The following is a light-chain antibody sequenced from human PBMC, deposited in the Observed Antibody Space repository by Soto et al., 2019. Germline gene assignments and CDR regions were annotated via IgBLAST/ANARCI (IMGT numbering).Light chain of an antibody. V-gene: IGLV2-8*01. CDR3: TSYAGSNNPVV. CDR2: EVN. Sequence: QSVLTQPPSASGSPGQSVTISCTGTSSDVGSYNYVSWYQQHPDKAPKLIIYEVNERPSGVPDRFSGSKPGNTASLTVSGLQADDEADYYCTSYAGSNNPVVFGGGTKLTVL. CDR1: SSDVGSYNY. J-gene: IGLJ3*02.